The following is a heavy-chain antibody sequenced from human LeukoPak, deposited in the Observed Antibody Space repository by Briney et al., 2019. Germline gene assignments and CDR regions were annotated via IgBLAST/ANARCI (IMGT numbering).Heavy chain of an antibody. J-gene: IGHJ4*02. CDR1: GGSISSYY. CDR3: ARTKTFRNCGGDCYSFDY. Sequence: SETLSLTCTVSGGSISSYYWSWIRQPPGKGLEWIGYIYYSGSTNYNPSLKSRVTISVDTSKNQFSLKLSSVTAADTAVYYCARTKTFRNCGGDCYSFDYWGQGTLVTVSS. CDR2: IYYSGST. D-gene: IGHD2-21*02. V-gene: IGHV4-59*01.